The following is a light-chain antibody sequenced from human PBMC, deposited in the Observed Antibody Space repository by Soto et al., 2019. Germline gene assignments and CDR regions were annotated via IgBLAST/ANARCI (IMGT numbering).Light chain of an antibody. CDR2: LGS. V-gene: IGKV2-28*01. Sequence: DVVMTQSPLSLPVTLGQPASISFRPSQGLVYSDGNTYLNWYLQKPGQSPQLLIYLGSNRASGVPDRFSGSGSGTDFTLKISRVEAEDVGVYYCMQALQTPPTFGQGTKVDIK. J-gene: IGKJ1*01. CDR1: QGLVYSDGNTY. CDR3: MQALQTPPT.